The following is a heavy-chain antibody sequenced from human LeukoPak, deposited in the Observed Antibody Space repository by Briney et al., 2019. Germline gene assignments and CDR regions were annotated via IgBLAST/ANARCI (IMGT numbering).Heavy chain of an antibody. CDR3: ARGNSDYDNDY. J-gene: IGHJ4*02. D-gene: IGHD5-12*01. Sequence: GGSLRVSCAASGFTVSNNYMTWVRQAPGKGLEWVSVIYSGGSTYYADSVKGRFTISRDISENTLYLQMNSLRAEDTAVYYCARGNSDYDNDYWGQGTLVTVSS. CDR1: GFTVSNNY. V-gene: IGHV3-66*01. CDR2: IYSGGST.